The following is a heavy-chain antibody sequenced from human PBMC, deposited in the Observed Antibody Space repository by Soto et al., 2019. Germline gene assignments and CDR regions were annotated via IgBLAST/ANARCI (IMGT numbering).Heavy chain of an antibody. J-gene: IGHJ5*02. Sequence: QVQLQESGPRLVKPSGTLSLTCAVYGGSLSSCNWWSWVRQPPGKGLEWIGEIYRYGSTSYNPSLNSRVTIAVDKAKNPISLKMTSLTAADTAVYFCSGGGRPGQIDWFDPWGQGILVTVSS. CDR3: SGGGRPGQIDWFDP. CDR2: IYRYGST. D-gene: IGHD2-21*01. CDR1: GGSLSSCNW. V-gene: IGHV4-4*02.